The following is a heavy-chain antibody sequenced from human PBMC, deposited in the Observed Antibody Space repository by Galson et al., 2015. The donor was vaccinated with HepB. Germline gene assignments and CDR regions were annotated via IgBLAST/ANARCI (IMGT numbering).Heavy chain of an antibody. CDR1: GFTVSSNY. CDR3: ARARRDGYNPINYYFDY. Sequence: SLRLSCAASGFTVSSNYMSWVRQAPGKGLEWVSVIYSGGSTYYADSVKGRFTISRDNSKNTLYLQMNSLRAEDTAVYYCARARRDGYNPINYYFDYWGQGTLVTVSS. V-gene: IGHV3-53*01. D-gene: IGHD5-24*01. CDR2: IYSGGST. J-gene: IGHJ4*02.